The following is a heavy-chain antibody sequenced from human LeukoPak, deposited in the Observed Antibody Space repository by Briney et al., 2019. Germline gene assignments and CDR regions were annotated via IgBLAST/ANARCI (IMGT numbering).Heavy chain of an antibody. V-gene: IGHV4-39*01. CDR2: IYYSGST. CDR3: ARHKVYDFWSGYFDWFDP. J-gene: IGHJ5*02. D-gene: IGHD3-3*01. Sequence: SETLSLTCTVSGGSISSSSYYWGWIRQPPGKGLEWIGSIYYSGSTYYNPSPKSRVTISVDTSKNQFSLKLSSVTAADTAVYYCARHKVYDFWSGYFDWFDPWGQGTLVTVSS. CDR1: GGSISSSSYY.